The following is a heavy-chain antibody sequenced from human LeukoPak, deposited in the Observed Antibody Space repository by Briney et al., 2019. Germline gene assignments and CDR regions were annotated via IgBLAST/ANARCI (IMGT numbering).Heavy chain of an antibody. D-gene: IGHD2/OR15-2a*01. CDR3: ARGENSKTYPVSGY. CDR2: ISGSSDRT. CDR1: GFTFSSYA. J-gene: IGHJ4*02. V-gene: IGHV3-23*01. Sequence: GSLRLSCAASGFTFSSYAMSRVRQAPGMRLEWGSTISGSSDRTYYADSVEGRFTISRDNSKNTLFLQMNSLRAEDTAVYYCARGENSKTYPVSGYWGQGTLVTVSS.